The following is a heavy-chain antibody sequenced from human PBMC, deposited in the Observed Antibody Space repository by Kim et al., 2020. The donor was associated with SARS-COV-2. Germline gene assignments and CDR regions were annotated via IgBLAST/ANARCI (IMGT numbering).Heavy chain of an antibody. Sequence: SETLSLTCTVSGGSISSYSYYWGWIRQPPGKGLEWIGNIYYSGNTYYNPSLKSRIIISLDTSKNQFSLKLSSVTAADTAVYYCATLLGYCSSTTCSRGFDPWGQGTLVTVSS. CDR1: GGSISSYSYY. D-gene: IGHD2-2*01. J-gene: IGHJ5*02. V-gene: IGHV4-39*07. CDR3: ATLLGYCSSTTCSRGFDP. CDR2: IYYSGNT.